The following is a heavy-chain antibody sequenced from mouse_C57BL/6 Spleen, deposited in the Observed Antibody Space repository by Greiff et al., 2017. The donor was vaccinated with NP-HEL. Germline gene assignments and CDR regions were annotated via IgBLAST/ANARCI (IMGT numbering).Heavy chain of an antibody. CDR1: GFTFSSYA. V-gene: IGHV5-9-1*02. CDR3: TRDQWSQFAY. Sequence: DVHLVESGEGLVKPGGSLKLSCAASGFTFSSYAMSWVRQTPEKRLEWVAYISSGGDYIYYAETVKGRFTISRYNARNTLYLQMSILKSEDTAMYYCTRDQWSQFAYWGQGTLVTVSA. CDR2: ISSGGDYI. D-gene: IGHD1-3*01. J-gene: IGHJ3*01.